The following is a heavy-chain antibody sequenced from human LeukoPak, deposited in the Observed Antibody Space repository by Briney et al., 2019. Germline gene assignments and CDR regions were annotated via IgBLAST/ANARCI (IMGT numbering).Heavy chain of an antibody. D-gene: IGHD3-22*01. CDR3: AYWYYDSSGYPANAFDI. CDR1: GFTVSSNY. J-gene: IGHJ3*02. CDR2: IYSGGST. Sequence: GGSLRLSCAASGFTVSSNYMSWVRQAPGKGLEWVSVIYSGGSTYYADSVKGRFTISRDDSKNTLYLQMNSLRAEDTAVYYCAYWYYDSSGYPANAFDIWGQGTMVTVSS. V-gene: IGHV3-66*01.